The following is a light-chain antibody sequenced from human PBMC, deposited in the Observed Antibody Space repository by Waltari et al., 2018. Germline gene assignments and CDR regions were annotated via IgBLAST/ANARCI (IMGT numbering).Light chain of an antibody. CDR1: QSVSIN. CDR3: QHYNNWPPGTT. Sequence: EIVMTQSPATLSVSPGERATLSCRASQSVSINLAWYQQKPGQAPRLLIYAASTRATVVPARFSGSRSGTEFTLIISSLQSEDFAVYYCQHYNNWPPGTTFGQGTKLEIK. CDR2: AAS. V-gene: IGKV3-15*01. J-gene: IGKJ1*01.